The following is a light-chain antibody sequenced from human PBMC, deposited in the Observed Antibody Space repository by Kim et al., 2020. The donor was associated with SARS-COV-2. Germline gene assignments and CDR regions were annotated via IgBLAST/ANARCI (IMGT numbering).Light chain of an antibody. Sequence: SYELTQPPSVSVSPGQTASITCSGDKLGNTFASWYQQKPGQSPVLVIYQDNRRPSGIPERFSGSKSGNTATLTISGTQPMDEADYYCQAWDSTAYVFGTGTKVNVL. CDR1: KLGNTF. CDR3: QAWDSTAYV. V-gene: IGLV3-1*01. J-gene: IGLJ1*01. CDR2: QDN.